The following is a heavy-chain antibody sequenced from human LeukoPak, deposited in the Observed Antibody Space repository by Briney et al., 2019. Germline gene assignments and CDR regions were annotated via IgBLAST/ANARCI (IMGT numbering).Heavy chain of an antibody. CDR3: AKDFTPGELPDY. V-gene: IGHV3-7*03. J-gene: IGHJ4*02. D-gene: IGHD3-10*01. CDR1: GFTFSSYW. CDR2: IKQDGTGK. Sequence: GGSLRLSCAASGFTFSSYWMNWVRQAPGKGLEWVANIKQDGTGKYYVDSVKGRFTISRDNSKNTLYLQMNSLRAEDTAVYYCAKDFTPGELPDYWGQGTLVTVSS.